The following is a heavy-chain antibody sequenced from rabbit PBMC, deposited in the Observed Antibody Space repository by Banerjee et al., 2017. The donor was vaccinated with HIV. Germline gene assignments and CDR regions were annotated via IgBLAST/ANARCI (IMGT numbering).Heavy chain of an antibody. CDR2: IYTDSSVTT. Sequence: QEQLEESGGDLVQPEGSLTLTCTASGFSFSSNYLICWVRQAPGKGLEWIACIYTDSSVTTYYASWAKGRFTISKTSSTTVTLQMTSLTAADTATYFCARGAYFNLWGQGTLVTVS. J-gene: IGHJ4*01. CDR3: ARGAYFNL. V-gene: IGHV1S45*01. CDR1: GFSFSSNYL.